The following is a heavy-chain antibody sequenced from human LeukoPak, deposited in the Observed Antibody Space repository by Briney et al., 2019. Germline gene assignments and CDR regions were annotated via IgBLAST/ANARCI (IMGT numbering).Heavy chain of an antibody. CDR2: INPSGGST. CDR1: GYTFT. J-gene: IGHJ6*03. V-gene: IGHV1-46*01. Sequence: ASVKVSCKASGYTFTIHWVRQAPGQGLEWMGIINPSGGSTSYAQKFQGRVTMTRDTSTSTVYMELSSLKSEDTAVYYCARSSGRSPNREYMDVWGKGTTVTVSS. D-gene: IGHD1-14*01. CDR3: ARSSGRSPNREYMDV.